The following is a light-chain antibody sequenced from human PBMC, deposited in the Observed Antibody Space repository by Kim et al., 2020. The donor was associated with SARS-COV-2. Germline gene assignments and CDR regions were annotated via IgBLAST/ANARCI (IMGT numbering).Light chain of an antibody. CDR2: DVS. CDR3: CSYAGSYTVV. V-gene: IGLV2-11*01. Sequence: QSALTQPRSVSGSPGQSVTISCTGTSSDVGGYNYVSWYQQDPGKAPKLMIYDVSKRPSGVTDRFSGSKSGNTASLTISGLQAEDEADYYCCSYAGSYTVVFGGGTQLTVL. CDR1: SSDVGGYNY. J-gene: IGLJ2*01.